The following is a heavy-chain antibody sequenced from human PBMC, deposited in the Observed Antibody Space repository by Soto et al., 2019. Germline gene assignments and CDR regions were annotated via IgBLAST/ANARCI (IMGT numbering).Heavy chain of an antibody. CDR1: GFSFSTYA. Sequence: EVQLLESVGGLVQPGGSLRLSCAASGFSFSTYAMSWVRQAPGKGLEWVSGISAGGGNTYYADSVRGRFTISRDNSKDTLYLQITSLRAEDTAFYYCAKHAEYQLVSWFDPWGQGTLVTVSS. D-gene: IGHD2-2*01. CDR3: AKHAEYQLVSWFDP. CDR2: ISAGGGNT. V-gene: IGHV3-23*01. J-gene: IGHJ5*02.